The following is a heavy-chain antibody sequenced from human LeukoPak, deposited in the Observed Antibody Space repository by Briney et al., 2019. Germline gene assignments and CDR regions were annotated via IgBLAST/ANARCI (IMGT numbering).Heavy chain of an antibody. Sequence: ASVKVTFKASGYTFNDFYVHWVRQAPGQGLEWMGWINPKIADTIYAQSVRGRVTMTRDTSITTAYLELSSLRSDDTAVYYCARRELLRFDPWGQGSLVTVSS. CDR1: GYTFNDFY. V-gene: IGHV1-2*02. CDR2: INPKIADT. D-gene: IGHD3-10*01. CDR3: ARRELLRFDP. J-gene: IGHJ5*02.